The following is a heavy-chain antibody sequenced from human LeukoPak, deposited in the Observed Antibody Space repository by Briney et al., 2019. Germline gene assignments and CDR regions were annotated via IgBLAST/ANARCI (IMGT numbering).Heavy chain of an antibody. V-gene: IGHV3-30*03. J-gene: IGHJ4*02. D-gene: IGHD1-1*01. CDR1: GFTFSSYG. Sequence: PGESLRLSCAASGFTFSSYGMHWVRQTPGKGLEWVAVISYDGSNKYYADSVKGRFTISRDNSKNTLYLQMNSLRAEDTAVYYCATHPRLERHPLLDYWGQGTLVTVSS. CDR2: ISYDGSNK. CDR3: ATHPRLERHPLLDY.